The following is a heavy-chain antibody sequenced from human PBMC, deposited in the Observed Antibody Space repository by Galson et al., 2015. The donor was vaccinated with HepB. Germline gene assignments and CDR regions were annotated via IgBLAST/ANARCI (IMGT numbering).Heavy chain of an antibody. D-gene: IGHD3-22*01. V-gene: IGHV4-34*01. Sequence: SETLSLTCAVYGGSFSGYYWSWIRQPPGKGLEWIGEINHSGSTNYNPSLKSRVTISVDTSKNQFSLKLSSVTAADTAVYYCARMKLLPLYYYYYMDVWGKGTTVTVSS. J-gene: IGHJ6*03. CDR2: INHSGST. CDR1: GGSFSGYY. CDR3: ARMKLLPLYYYYYMDV.